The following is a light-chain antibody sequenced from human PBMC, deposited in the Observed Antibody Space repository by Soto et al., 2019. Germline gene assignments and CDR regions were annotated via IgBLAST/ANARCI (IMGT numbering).Light chain of an antibody. Sequence: QSALTQPPSASGSPGQSVTISCIGTASDIGRYNYVSWYQHHPGKAPKLIIYEVTKRPLGVPDRFSGSKSGNTASLTVSGLQADDEADYYCNSYVGSNNYVFGTGTKVTVL. CDR1: ASDIGRYNY. CDR3: NSYVGSNNYV. V-gene: IGLV2-8*01. CDR2: EVT. J-gene: IGLJ1*01.